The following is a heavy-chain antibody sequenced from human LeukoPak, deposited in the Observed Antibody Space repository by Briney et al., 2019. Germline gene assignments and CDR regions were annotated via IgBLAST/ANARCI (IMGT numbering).Heavy chain of an antibody. CDR3: AGGSLDY. Sequence: SGRSLRLSCAASGFTFSSYGMHWVRQAPGKGLEWVAVISYDGSNKYYADSVKGRFTISRDDSSNTLFLQLSSLRVDDTAVYYCAGGSLDYWGRGTLVTVSS. CDR1: GFTFSSYG. J-gene: IGHJ4*02. D-gene: IGHD3-16*01. CDR2: ISYDGSNK. V-gene: IGHV3-30*03.